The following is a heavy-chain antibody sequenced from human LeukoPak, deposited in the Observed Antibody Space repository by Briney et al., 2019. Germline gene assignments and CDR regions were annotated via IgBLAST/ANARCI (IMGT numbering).Heavy chain of an antibody. V-gene: IGHV3-23*01. D-gene: IGHD2-2*02. Sequence: GGSLRLSWAASGFTFSSYAMSWVRQAPGKGLEWVSAISGSGGSTYYADSVKGRFTISRDNSKNTLYLQMNSLRAEDTAVYYCAKLYCSSTSCYRSYYYYGMDVWGQGTTVTVSS. CDR3: AKLYCSSTSCYRSYYYYGMDV. J-gene: IGHJ6*02. CDR1: GFTFSSYA. CDR2: ISGSGGST.